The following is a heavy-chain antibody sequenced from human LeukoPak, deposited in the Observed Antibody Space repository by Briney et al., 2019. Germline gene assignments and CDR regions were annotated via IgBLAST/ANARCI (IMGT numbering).Heavy chain of an antibody. CDR2: SYYSGST. V-gene: IGHV4-59*01. CDR3: ARDKQPGDN. Sequence: SETLSLTCTVAVGSSRNYYWGCIRQPPGKGLDCIGYSYYSGSTTHNHSLRSRVTMSVDTPMNQFSLKLSSVTAADTDVYYCARDKQPGDNWGQGILVTVSS. D-gene: IGHD6-13*01. J-gene: IGHJ4*02. CDR1: VGSSRNYY.